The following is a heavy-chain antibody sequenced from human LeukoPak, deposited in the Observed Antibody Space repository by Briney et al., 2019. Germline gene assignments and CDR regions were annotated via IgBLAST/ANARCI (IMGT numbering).Heavy chain of an antibody. Sequence: PSETLSLTCTVSGGSISSSSYYWGWIRQPPGKGLEWIGSIYYSGSTYYNPSLKSRVTISVDTSKNQFSLKLSSVTAADTAVYYCARVLEWELLGFRGYYYMDVWGQGTTVTVSS. J-gene: IGHJ6*03. V-gene: IGHV4-39*07. CDR2: IYYSGST. CDR1: GGSISSSSYY. CDR3: ARVLEWELLGFRGYYYMDV. D-gene: IGHD1-26*01.